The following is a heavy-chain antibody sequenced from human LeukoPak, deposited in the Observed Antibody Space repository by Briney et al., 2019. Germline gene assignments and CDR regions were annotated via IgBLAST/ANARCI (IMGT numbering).Heavy chain of an antibody. D-gene: IGHD5-18*01. CDR1: GYSFTSYW. CDR3: ARQSTRGMVDTDYDD. Sequence: PGESLKISCKGSGYSFTSYWISWVRQMPGKGLAWMGRIDPSDSYTNYSPSFQGHVTISADKSISTAYLQWSSLKASDTAMYYCARQSTRGMVDTDYDDWGQGTLVTVSS. J-gene: IGHJ4*02. V-gene: IGHV5-10-1*01. CDR2: IDPSDSYT.